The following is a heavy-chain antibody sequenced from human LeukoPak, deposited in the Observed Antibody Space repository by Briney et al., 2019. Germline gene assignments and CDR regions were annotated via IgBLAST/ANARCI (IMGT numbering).Heavy chain of an antibody. Sequence: GESLKISCKGSGYSFTSYWIGWVRPMPGKGLEWMGIIYPGDSDTRYRPSFQGQVTISADKSISTAYLQWSSLKASDTAMYYCARLYGYNPSFIGPYNWFDPWGQGTLVTVSS. V-gene: IGHV5-51*01. CDR3: ARLYGYNPSFIGPYNWFDP. J-gene: IGHJ5*02. D-gene: IGHD5-24*01. CDR1: GYSFTSYW. CDR2: IYPGDSDT.